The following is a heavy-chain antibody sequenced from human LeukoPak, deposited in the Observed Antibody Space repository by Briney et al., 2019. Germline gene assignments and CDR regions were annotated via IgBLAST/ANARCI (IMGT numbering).Heavy chain of an antibody. CDR3: AVEEMATSY. J-gene: IGHJ4*02. V-gene: IGHV3-66*01. CDR1: GFTFSSYA. CDR2: IYSGGST. Sequence: GGSLRLSCAASGFTFSSYAMSWVRQAPGKGLEWVSVIYSGGSTYYADSVKGRFTISRDNSKNTLYLQMNSLRAEDTAVYYCAVEEMATSYWGQGTLVTVSS. D-gene: IGHD5-24*01.